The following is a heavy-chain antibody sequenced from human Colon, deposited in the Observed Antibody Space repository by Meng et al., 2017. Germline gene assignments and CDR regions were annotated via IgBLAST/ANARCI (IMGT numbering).Heavy chain of an antibody. V-gene: IGHV1-18*01. CDR3: ARVPSYYYGSGSYYHNFDY. D-gene: IGHD3-10*01. J-gene: IGHJ4*02. CDR2: ISAYNGNT. Sequence: ASVKVSCKASGYTFTSYGISWVRQAPGQGLEWMGWISAYNGNTNYAQKLQGRVTMTTDTSTNTAYMELRSLRSDDTAVYYCARVPSYYYGSGSYYHNFDYWGQGTLVTVSS. CDR1: GYTFTSYG.